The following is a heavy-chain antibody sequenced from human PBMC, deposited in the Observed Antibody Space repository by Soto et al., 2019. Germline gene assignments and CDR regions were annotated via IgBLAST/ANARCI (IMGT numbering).Heavy chain of an antibody. J-gene: IGHJ4*02. D-gene: IGHD6-19*01. CDR3: AGTHAAVRPRPIAVAGRFDY. V-gene: IGHV4-59*08. CDR1: GGSISSYY. CDR2: IYYSGST. Sequence: SETLSLTCTVSGGSISSYYWSWIRQPPGKGLEWIGYIYYSGSTNYNPSLKSRVTISVDTSKNQFSLKLSSVTAADTAVYYCAGTHAAVRPRPIAVAGRFDYWGQGTLVTVSS.